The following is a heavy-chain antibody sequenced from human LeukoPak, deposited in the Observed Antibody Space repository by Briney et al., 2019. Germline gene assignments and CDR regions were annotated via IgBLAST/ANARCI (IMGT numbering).Heavy chain of an antibody. CDR1: GGTFSSHA. V-gene: IGHV1-69*04. CDR3: AREEGPTMVRGVIIGEYFDY. D-gene: IGHD3-10*01. CDR2: IIPILGIA. J-gene: IGHJ4*02. Sequence: SVKVSCKASGGTFSSHAISWVRQAPGQGLEWMGRIIPILGIANYAQKFQGRVTITADKSTSTAYMELSSLRSEDTAVYYCAREEGPTMVRGVIIGEYFDYWGQGTLVTVSS.